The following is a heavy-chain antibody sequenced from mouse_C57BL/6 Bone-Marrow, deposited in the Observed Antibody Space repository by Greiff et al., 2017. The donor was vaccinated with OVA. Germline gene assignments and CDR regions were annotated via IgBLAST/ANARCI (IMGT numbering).Heavy chain of an antibody. CDR1: GYTFTSYW. CDR3: ARLDSPYFDY. V-gene: IGHV1-69*01. Sequence: QVQLQQPGAELVMPGASVKLSCKASGYTFTSYWMHWVKQRPGQGLEWIGEIDPSDSYTNYNQKFKGKATLTVDKSSSTAYMQLSSLTSEDSAVYYCARLDSPYFDYWGQGTTLTVSS. D-gene: IGHD2-12*01. CDR2: IDPSDSYT. J-gene: IGHJ2*01.